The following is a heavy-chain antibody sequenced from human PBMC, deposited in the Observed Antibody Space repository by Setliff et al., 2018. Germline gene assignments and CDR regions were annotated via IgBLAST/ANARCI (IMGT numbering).Heavy chain of an antibody. CDR3: ARGTDYHGSGSYWAKDV. CDR1: GYAFTGHY. J-gene: IGHJ6*04. D-gene: IGHD3-10*01. Sequence: ASVKVSCKASGYAFTGHYIHWVRQAPGQGLEWMGWINPRTGVTNYVRKFQGRVTMTRDTSITTVYMDLSRLKSDDTAVYYCARGTDYHGSGSYWAKDVWGKGTTVTVSS. V-gene: IGHV1-2*02. CDR2: INPRTGVT.